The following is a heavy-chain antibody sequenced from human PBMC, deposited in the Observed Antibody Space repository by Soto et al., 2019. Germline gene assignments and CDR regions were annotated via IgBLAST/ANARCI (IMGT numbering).Heavy chain of an antibody. Sequence: QVQLQESGPGLVKPSETLSLTCTVSGGSISSYYWSWIRQPPGKGLEWIGYIYYSGSTNYNPSLKSRVTISVDTSKNQFSLKLSSVTAADTAVYYCARLNMVRGAPGGGMDVWGKGTTVTVSS. CDR2: IYYSGST. D-gene: IGHD3-10*01. J-gene: IGHJ6*04. CDR3: ARLNMVRGAPGGGMDV. V-gene: IGHV4-59*08. CDR1: GGSISSYY.